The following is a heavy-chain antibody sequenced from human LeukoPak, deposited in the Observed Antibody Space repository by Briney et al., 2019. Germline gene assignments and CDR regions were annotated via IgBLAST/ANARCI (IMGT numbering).Heavy chain of an antibody. D-gene: IGHD6-13*01. V-gene: IGHV3-48*01. CDR2: ISSSSSTI. CDR3: ARDQPAAGTAFDI. Sequence: PGGSLRLSCAASGFTFSSYSMNWVRQAPGKGLEWVSYISSSSSTIYYADSVKGRFTISRDNAKNSLYLQMNSLRAEDTAVYYCARDQPAAGTAFDIWGQGTMVTVSS. J-gene: IGHJ3*02. CDR1: GFTFSSYS.